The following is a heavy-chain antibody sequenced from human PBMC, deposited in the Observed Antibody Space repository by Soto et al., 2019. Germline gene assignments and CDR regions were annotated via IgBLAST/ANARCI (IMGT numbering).Heavy chain of an antibody. D-gene: IGHD1-1*01. CDR3: VRGGGTNWFDP. V-gene: IGHV4-34*01. CDR2: INHSGST. CDR1: GGSFSGYY. Sequence: SETLSLTCAVYGGSFSGYYWSWIRQPPGKGLEWIGEINHSGSTNYNPSLKSRVTISVDTSKNQFSLKLSSVTAADTAVYYCVRGGGTNWFDPWGQGTLVTVSS. J-gene: IGHJ5*02.